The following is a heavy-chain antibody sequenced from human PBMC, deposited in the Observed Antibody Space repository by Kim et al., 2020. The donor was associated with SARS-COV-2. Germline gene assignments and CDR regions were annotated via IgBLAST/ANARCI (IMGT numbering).Heavy chain of an antibody. Sequence: SETLSLTCTVSGGSISSGGYYWSWIRQHPGKGLEWIGYIYYSGSTYYNPSLKSRVTISVDTSKNQFSLKLSSVTAADTAVYYCARGLRVLRLLEWLLPYYFDCWGQGTLVTVS. CDR3: ARGLRVLRLLEWLLPYYFDC. D-gene: IGHD3-3*01. CDR2: IYYSGST. CDR1: GGSISSGGYY. V-gene: IGHV4-31*03. J-gene: IGHJ4*02.